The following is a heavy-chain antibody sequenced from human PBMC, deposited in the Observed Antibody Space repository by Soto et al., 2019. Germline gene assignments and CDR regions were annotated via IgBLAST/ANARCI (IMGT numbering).Heavy chain of an antibody. J-gene: IGHJ3*02. D-gene: IGHD4-17*01. CDR1: GFIFSDYG. CDR2: ISGSGGRT. Sequence: GGSLRLSCAASGFIFSDYGMTWVRRAPGKEPEFVSSISGSGGRTYFAESVKGRFTISRDNSKNTLSLQMDSLRVDDTAVYYCGKDPNGDYVGAFDIWGQGTVVTVS. CDR3: GKDPNGDYVGAFDI. V-gene: IGHV3-23*01.